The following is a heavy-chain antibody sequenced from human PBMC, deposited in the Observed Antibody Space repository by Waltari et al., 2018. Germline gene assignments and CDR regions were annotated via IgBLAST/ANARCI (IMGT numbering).Heavy chain of an antibody. D-gene: IGHD6-6*01. Sequence: QVQLLPSGAAGKKPGASVKVSWKVSGSTLTQLPMHRLREAPGKGLEWMGGFDPEDGETIYAQKFQGRVTMTEDTSTDTAYMELSSLRSEDTAVYYCATSRDIAAPQYFQHWGQGTLVTVSS. J-gene: IGHJ1*01. CDR2: FDPEDGET. CDR3: ATSRDIAAPQYFQH. CDR1: GSTLTQLP. V-gene: IGHV1-24*01.